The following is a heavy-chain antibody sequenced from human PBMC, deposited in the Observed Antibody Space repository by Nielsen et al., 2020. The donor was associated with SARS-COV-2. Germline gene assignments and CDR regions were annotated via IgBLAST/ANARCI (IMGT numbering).Heavy chain of an antibody. CDR3: AKLPDIYCSGGSCPAY. Sequence: GGSLRLSCAASGFTFDDYGMSWVRQAPGKGLEWVSGINWNGGSTGYADSVKGRFTISRDNAKNSLYLQMNSLRAEDTALYHCAKLPDIYCSGGSCPAYWGQGTLVTVSS. V-gene: IGHV3-20*01. D-gene: IGHD2-15*01. CDR1: GFTFDDYG. CDR2: INWNGGST. J-gene: IGHJ4*02.